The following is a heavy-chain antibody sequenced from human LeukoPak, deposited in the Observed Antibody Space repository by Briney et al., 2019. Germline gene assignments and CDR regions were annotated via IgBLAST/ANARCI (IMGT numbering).Heavy chain of an antibody. J-gene: IGHJ4*02. D-gene: IGHD6-19*01. CDR3: VRVDIAVAGDHFDS. Sequence: ASETLSLTCTVSGGSISSDYWSCSREPPGKGLEWSGYIDYSGSTNYNPSLNSRVTISVDTSKNQCSLKLSSLTASDPPSYYCVRVDIAVAGDHFDSWGQGTLVNVSS. CDR1: GGSISSDY. CDR2: IDYSGST. V-gene: IGHV4-59*01.